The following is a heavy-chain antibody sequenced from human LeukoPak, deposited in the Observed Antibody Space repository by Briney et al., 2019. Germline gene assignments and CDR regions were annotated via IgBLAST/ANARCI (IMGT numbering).Heavy chain of an antibody. V-gene: IGHV1-2*02. CDR2: INPNSGGT. J-gene: IGHJ4*02. D-gene: IGHD3-22*01. CDR3: ARGRTYYYDSSGYYLGY. Sequence: ASVKVSCKASGYTFTGYYMHWVRQAPGQGLEWMGWINPNSGGTNYAQKFQGRVTMTRDTSISTAYMELSRLRSDDTAVYYCARGRTYYYDSSGYYLGYWGQGVLVTVSS. CDR1: GYTFTGYY.